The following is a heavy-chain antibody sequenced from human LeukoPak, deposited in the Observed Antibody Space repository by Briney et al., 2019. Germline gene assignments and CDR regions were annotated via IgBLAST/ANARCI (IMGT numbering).Heavy chain of an antibody. J-gene: IGHJ6*02. CDR1: GFTLSNHW. CDR3: ARNNGMDV. Sequence: GGSLRLSCAASGFTLSNHWMTWVRQVPGRGPEWVANVNRDGSETYYLDSVKGRYTISKDNAKNSLYLQMNSLRAEDTALYHCARNNGMDVWGQGTTVIVSS. V-gene: IGHV3-7*03. CDR2: VNRDGSET.